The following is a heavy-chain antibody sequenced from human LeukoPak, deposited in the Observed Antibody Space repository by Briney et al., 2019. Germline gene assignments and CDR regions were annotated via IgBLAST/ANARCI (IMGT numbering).Heavy chain of an antibody. V-gene: IGHV3-30*02. CDR1: GFTFSNYG. CDR2: IQYDGSNE. D-gene: IGHD2-8*01. Sequence: PGGSLRLSCAASGFTFSNYGMHWVRQAPGKGLEWVAYIQYDGSNEQYADSVKGRFSISRDNSRNILFLQMNSLRAEDTAVYYCAEDRCSNGIGCYYYYMAVWGKGTTVTISS. CDR3: AEDRCSNGIGCYYYYMAV. J-gene: IGHJ6*03.